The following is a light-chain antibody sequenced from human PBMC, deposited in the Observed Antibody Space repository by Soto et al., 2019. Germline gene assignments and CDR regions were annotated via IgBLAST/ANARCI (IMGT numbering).Light chain of an antibody. J-gene: IGKJ1*01. Sequence: EIVLTQSPGTLSLSPGERATLSCRASQSVSSSYLAWYQQKPGQAPRLLIYGASSRATGITDRFSGSGSGTDFTLTISRLEPEDFSVYYCKQYGSSPKTFGQETKVEIK. V-gene: IGKV3-20*01. CDR2: GAS. CDR1: QSVSSSY. CDR3: KQYGSSPKT.